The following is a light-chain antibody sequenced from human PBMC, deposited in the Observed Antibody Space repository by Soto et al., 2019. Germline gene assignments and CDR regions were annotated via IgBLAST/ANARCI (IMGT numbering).Light chain of an antibody. J-gene: IGLJ3*02. CDR1: SSDVGGYDY. CDR3: SSHADSYNWV. Sequence: QSALTQPASVSGSPGQSITISCTGTSSDVGGYDYVSWYQHHPGKAPKFMIYEVTKRPSGVPDRFSGSKSGNTASLTVSGLQAEDEADYYCSSHADSYNWVFGGGTQLTVL. CDR2: EVT. V-gene: IGLV2-8*01.